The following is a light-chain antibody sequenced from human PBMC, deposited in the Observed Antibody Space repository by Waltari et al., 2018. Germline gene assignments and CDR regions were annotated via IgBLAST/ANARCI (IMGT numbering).Light chain of an antibody. CDR1: QNISSSY. CDR3: QQYGSSPPWT. CDR2: GAS. Sequence: EIVLTQSPGTLSLSPGERATLSCRASQNISSSYLAWYQQKPGQAPRLLIYGASSRATGIPDRFRGSGSGTDFSLTISRLEPEDFAVYYSQQYGSSPPWTFGQGTKVEIK. J-gene: IGKJ1*01. V-gene: IGKV3-20*01.